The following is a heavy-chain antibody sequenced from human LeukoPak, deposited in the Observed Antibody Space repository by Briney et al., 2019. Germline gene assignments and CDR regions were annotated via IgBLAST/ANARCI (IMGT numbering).Heavy chain of an antibody. CDR2: ISYDGSNK. V-gene: IGHV3-30*04. CDR3: VRAHHPGGWFDP. D-gene: IGHD3-16*01. J-gene: IGHJ5*02. CDR1: GFTFSSYA. Sequence: GRSLRLSCAASGFTFSSYAMHWVRQAPGKGLEWVAVISYDGSNKYYADSVKGRFTISRDNSKNTLYLQMNSLTADDTAVHYCVRAHHPGGWFDPWGQGTLVTVSS.